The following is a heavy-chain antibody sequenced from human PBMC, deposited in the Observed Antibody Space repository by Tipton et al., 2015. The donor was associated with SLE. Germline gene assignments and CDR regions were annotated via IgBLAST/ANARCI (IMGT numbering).Heavy chain of an antibody. J-gene: IGHJ3*02. CDR1: GFTFSNYV. V-gene: IGHV3-23*03. Sequence: SLRLSCAASGFTFSNYVMTWVRQAPGKGLEWVSTIYSGGGTIYYGDSVKGRFTVSRDNSKSTLFLQMNSLTAEDTGVYYCVRELDTFDIWGQGTMVTVSS. CDR3: VRELDTFDI. CDR2: IYSGGGTI.